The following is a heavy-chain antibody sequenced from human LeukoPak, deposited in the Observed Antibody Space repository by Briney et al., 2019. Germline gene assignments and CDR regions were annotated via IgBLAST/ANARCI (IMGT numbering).Heavy chain of an antibody. Sequence: GGSLRLSCAASGFTFSSYSMNWVRQAPGKGLEWVSSISSSSSYIYYADSVKGRFTISRDNAKNSLYLQMNSLRAEDTAVYYCARAYDILTGYRYYGVDVWGQGTTVTVSS. D-gene: IGHD3-9*01. CDR3: ARAYDILTGYRYYGVDV. CDR2: ISSSSSYI. CDR1: GFTFSSYS. J-gene: IGHJ6*02. V-gene: IGHV3-21*01.